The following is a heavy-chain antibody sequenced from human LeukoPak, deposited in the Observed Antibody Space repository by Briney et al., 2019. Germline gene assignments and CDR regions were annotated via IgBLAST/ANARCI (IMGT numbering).Heavy chain of an antibody. V-gene: IGHV1-69*05. Sequence: SVEVSCKASRGTFTSYTIHWVRQAPGQGFEWMGGILPIFASTNYAQKFQGRVTITTDESTSTAYMELSSLRSEDTAVYYCASPVGATPTGVWFDPWGQGTLVTVSS. D-gene: IGHD1-26*01. CDR2: ILPIFAST. CDR1: RGTFTSYT. J-gene: IGHJ5*02. CDR3: ASPVGATPTGVWFDP.